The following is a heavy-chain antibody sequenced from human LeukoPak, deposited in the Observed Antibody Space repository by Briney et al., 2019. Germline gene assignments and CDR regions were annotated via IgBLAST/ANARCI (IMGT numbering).Heavy chain of an antibody. D-gene: IGHD3-9*01. CDR2: ISSSSSYI. CDR3: ARDSPTIKPDY. J-gene: IGHJ4*02. CDR1: GFTFSSYS. V-gene: IGHV3-21*04. Sequence: GGPLRLSCAASGFTFSSYSMNWVRQAPGKGLEWVSSISSSSSYIYYADSVKGRFTISRDNAKNSLYLQMNSLRAEDTALYYCARDSPTIKPDYWGQGTLVTVSS.